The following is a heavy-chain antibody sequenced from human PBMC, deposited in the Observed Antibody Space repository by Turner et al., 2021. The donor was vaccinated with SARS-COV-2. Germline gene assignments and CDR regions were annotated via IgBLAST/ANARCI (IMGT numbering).Heavy chain of an antibody. D-gene: IGHD2-2*01. CDR3: ARDKMLAAMPTSGMDV. CDR2: IIPILGIA. CDR1: VGTFSSYA. V-gene: IGHV1-69*10. Sequence: QVQLVQSGAEVKKPGSSVKVSCKASVGTFSSYAINWVRQAPGQGLEWMGGIIPILGIANHAQKFQGRVTITADKSTSTAYMELSSLRSEDTAVYYCARDKMLAAMPTSGMDVWGQGTTVTVSS. J-gene: IGHJ6*02.